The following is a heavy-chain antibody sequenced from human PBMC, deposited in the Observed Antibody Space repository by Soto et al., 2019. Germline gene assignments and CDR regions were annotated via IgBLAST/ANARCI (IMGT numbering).Heavy chain of an antibody. CDR3: AIDLGRYDSRGKNEY. V-gene: IGHV1-69*04. CDR2: IIPTIGIV. CDR1: GETFSSYT. D-gene: IGHD3-22*01. J-gene: IGHJ4*02. Sequence: ASVKVSCKTSGETFSSYTLTWVRQAPGQGLEWMGRIIPTIGIVKYAQKFQGRLTIAADKSTATDYMELSSLRPEDTAMYFCAIDLGRYDSRGKNEYWGQGTLVTGSS.